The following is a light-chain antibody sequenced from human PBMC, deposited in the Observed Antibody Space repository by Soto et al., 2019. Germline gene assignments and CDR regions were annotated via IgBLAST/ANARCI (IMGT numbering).Light chain of an antibody. Sequence: EIVLTQSPPTLSLSPGERATLSCRASQSIGRYLAWYQQKPSQTPRLLIYDASNRATGIPARFSGSGSGTDFTLTISSLEPEDFAVYYCQQRSNWPRVTFGPGTKVDIK. CDR2: DAS. V-gene: IGKV3-11*01. J-gene: IGKJ3*01. CDR1: QSIGRY. CDR3: QQRSNWPRVT.